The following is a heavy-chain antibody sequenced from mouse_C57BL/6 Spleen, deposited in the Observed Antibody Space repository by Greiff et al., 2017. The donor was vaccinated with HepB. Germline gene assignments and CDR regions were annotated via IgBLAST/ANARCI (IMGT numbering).Heavy chain of an antibody. CDR3: APSLNSNYVFDY. CDR2: INPSSGYT. V-gene: IGHV1-7*01. D-gene: IGHD2-5*01. CDR1: GYTFTSYW. Sequence: QVQLQQSGAELAKPGASVKLSCKASGYTFTSYWMHWVKQRPGQGLEWIGYINPSSGYTKYNQKFKDKATLTADKSSSTAYMQLSRLTYEDSAVYYCAPSLNSNYVFDYWGQGTTLTVSS. J-gene: IGHJ2*01.